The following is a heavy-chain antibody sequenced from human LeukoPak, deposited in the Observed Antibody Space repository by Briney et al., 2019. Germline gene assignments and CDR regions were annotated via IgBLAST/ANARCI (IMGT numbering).Heavy chain of an antibody. Sequence: SETLSRTCTVSGGSIISSSYYWGWIRQPPGKGLEWIVSIYYSGSTYYNPSLKSRVTISVDTSKNQFSLKLSSVTAADTAVYYCASLSGSYTFDYWGQGTLVTVSS. CDR2: IYYSGST. V-gene: IGHV4-39*07. J-gene: IGHJ4*02. CDR3: ASLSGSYTFDY. D-gene: IGHD1-26*01. CDR1: GGSIISSSYY.